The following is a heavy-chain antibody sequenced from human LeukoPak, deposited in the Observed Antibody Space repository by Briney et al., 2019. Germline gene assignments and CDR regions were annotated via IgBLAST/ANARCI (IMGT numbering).Heavy chain of an antibody. Sequence: NPGGSLRLSCAASGFTFSSYGMNWVRQAPGKGLEWVSFTDTSGNYIYYGDSVKGRFTISRDNAKNLVFLQMNGLRAEDTAVYYCARGRSITLLRGVAMSDGFDIWGQGAMVAVSS. D-gene: IGHD3-10*01. CDR1: GFTFSSYG. CDR3: ARGRSITLLRGVAMSDGFDI. V-gene: IGHV3-21*01. J-gene: IGHJ3*02. CDR2: TDTSGNYI.